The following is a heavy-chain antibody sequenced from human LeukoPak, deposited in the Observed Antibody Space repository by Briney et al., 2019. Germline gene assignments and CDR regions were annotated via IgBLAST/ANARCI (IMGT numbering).Heavy chain of an antibody. CDR1: GFTFRSYC. V-gene: IGHV3-30*18. D-gene: IGHD3-10*01. Sequence: GGSLRLSCAASGFTFRSYCLHWVRQAPGKGLEWVAVISYDGSNKYYADSVKGRFTISRDNSKNTLYLQMNSLRAEDTAVYYCAKDFSLLYGSGSYPFYYFDYWGQGTLVTVSS. J-gene: IGHJ4*02. CDR2: ISYDGSNK. CDR3: AKDFSLLYGSGSYPFYYFDY.